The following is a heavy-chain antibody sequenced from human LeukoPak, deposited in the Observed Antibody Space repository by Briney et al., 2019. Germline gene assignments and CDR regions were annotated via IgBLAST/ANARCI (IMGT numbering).Heavy chain of an antibody. CDR1: GGSISSYY. V-gene: IGHV4-59*01. J-gene: IGHJ4*02. CDR3: ARAKYYDFWSGYYFDY. D-gene: IGHD3-3*01. Sequence: SETLSLTCTVSGGSISSYYWSWLRQPPGKGLEWIGYIYYSGSTNYNPSLKSRVTISVDTSKNQFSLKLSSVTAADTAVYYCARAKYYDFWSGYYFDYWGQGTLVTVSS. CDR2: IYYSGST.